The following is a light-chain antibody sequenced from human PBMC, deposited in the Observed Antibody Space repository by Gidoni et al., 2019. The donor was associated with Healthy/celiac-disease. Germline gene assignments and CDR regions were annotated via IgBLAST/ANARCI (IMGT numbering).Light chain of an antibody. CDR2: DAS. CDR1: QSVSSY. J-gene: IGKJ4*01. CDR3: QQRSNLCT. Sequence: DILLTQSPATLSLSPGERATLSCRASQSVSSYLAWYQQQPGQAPRLLIYDASNSATCIPARFSGSGSAADFPLPISSLEPEDFAVYYCQQRSNLCTFGGGTKVEFK. V-gene: IGKV3-11*01.